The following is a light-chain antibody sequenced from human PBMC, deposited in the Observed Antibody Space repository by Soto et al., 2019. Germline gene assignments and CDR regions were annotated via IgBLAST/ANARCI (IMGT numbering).Light chain of an antibody. CDR2: LNSDGSH. J-gene: IGLJ3*02. Sequence: QLVLTQSPSASASLGASVKLTCTLSSGYSSYAIAWHQQQPEKGPRYLMKLNSDGSHNKGDGIPDRFSGSSSGAERYLTISSLQSEDEADYYCQTWGTGFWVFGGGTKLTVL. V-gene: IGLV4-69*02. CDR1: SGYSSYA. CDR3: QTWGTGFWV.